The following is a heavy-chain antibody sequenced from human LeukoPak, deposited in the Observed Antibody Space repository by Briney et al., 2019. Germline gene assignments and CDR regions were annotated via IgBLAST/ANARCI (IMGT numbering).Heavy chain of an antibody. CDR1: GDSISGYY. V-gene: IGHV4-59*01. CDR3: TKVGTGTVDY. D-gene: IGHD1-1*01. J-gene: IGHJ4*02. CDR2: IYYTGTT. Sequence: TPSETLSLTCTVSGDSISGYYWGWIRQPPGKGLEWIGYIYYTGTTNYNPSLKSRVTISVDTSKNQFSLKLRSVTAADTAVYYCTKVGTGTVDYWGQGTLVTVSS.